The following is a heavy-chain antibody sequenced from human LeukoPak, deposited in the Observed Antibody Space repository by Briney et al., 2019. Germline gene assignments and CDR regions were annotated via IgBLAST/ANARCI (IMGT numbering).Heavy chain of an antibody. J-gene: IGHJ6*03. CDR2: IYYSGSS. CDR3: ARWYCSSNTCYHMDV. D-gene: IGHD2-2*01. V-gene: IGHV4-59*01. CDR1: GGSFNCYY. Sequence: SETLSLTCTVSGGSFNCYYWSWIRQPPGEGLEWIGYIYYSGSSSYNPSLKSRVTMSVDTSKHQLSLKLSSVTAADTSVYYCARWYCSSNTCYHMDVWGKGTTVTVSS.